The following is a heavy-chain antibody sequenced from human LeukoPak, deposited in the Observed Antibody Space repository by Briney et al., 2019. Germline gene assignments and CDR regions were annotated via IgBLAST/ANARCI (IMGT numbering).Heavy chain of an antibody. CDR1: GFRYRGYY. V-gene: IGHV3-7*01. CDR2: RKGDGSVQ. D-gene: IGHD2-2*01. CDR3: LGQLLRAV. Sequence: GRSLRLFCTASGFRYRGYYISWLIHAPGTGFVWLVNRKGDGSVQLYVDSVKWRFTFYRDNAKNSLYLHMSNLSLVDNSVLNCLGQLLRAVWGKGTTVTVSS. J-gene: IGHJ6*03.